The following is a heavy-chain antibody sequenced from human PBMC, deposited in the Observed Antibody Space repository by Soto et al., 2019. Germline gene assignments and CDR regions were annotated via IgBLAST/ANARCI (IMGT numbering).Heavy chain of an antibody. J-gene: IGHJ6*02. CDR2: ISSSSSYI. CDR3: ARAREYSSSWGGYYYYGMDV. D-gene: IGHD6-6*01. V-gene: IGHV3-21*01. CDR1: GFTISSYS. Sequence: PGGSLRLSCAATGFTISSYSMHWVRQAPGKGLEWVSSISSSSSYIYYADSVKGPFTISRDNAKNSLYLQMNCLRAEDTAVYYCARAREYSSSWGGYYYYGMDVWGQGTTVTVSS.